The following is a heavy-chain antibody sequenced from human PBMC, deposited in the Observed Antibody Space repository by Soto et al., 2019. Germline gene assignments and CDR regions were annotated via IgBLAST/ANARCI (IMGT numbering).Heavy chain of an antibody. D-gene: IGHD4-4*01. V-gene: IGHV5-10-1*01. CDR1: GYSFTSYW. Sequence: GESLKSSCQGSGYSFTSYWISWVRQMPGKGLEWMGRIDPSDSYTNYSPSFQGHVTISADKSISTAYLQWSSLKASDTAMYYCARPMEDYSNSRHYYCGMDVWGQGTTDTVSS. J-gene: IGHJ6*02. CDR2: IDPSDSYT. CDR3: ARPMEDYSNSRHYYCGMDV.